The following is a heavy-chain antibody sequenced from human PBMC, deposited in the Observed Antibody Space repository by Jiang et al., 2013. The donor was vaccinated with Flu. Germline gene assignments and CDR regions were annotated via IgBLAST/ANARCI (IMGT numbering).Heavy chain of an antibody. V-gene: IGHV3-9*01. D-gene: IGHD6-19*01. CDR2: ISWNSGSI. J-gene: IGHJ4*02. CDR3: AKXIGVXVARYYFDY. Sequence: VQLVESGGGLVQPGRSLRLSCAASGFTFDDYAMHWVRQAPGKGLEWVSGISWNSGSIGYADSVKGRFTISRDNAKNSLYLQMNSLRAEDTALYYCAKXIGVXVARYYFDYWGQGTLVHRLL. CDR1: GFTFDDYA.